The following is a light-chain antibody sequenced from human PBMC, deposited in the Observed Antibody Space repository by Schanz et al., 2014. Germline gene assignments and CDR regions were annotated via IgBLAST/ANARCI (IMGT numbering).Light chain of an antibody. V-gene: IGLV2-14*01. CDR1: SSDVGGYNF. CDR3: SSYGGSNNVM. Sequence: QSVLTQPASVSGSPGQSITISCTGTSSDVGGYNFVSWYQQHPGKAPKLMIYDVSNRPSGVSNRFSGSKSGNTASLTISGLQAEDEADYFCSSYGGSNNVMFGGGTKLTVL. J-gene: IGLJ3*02. CDR2: DVS.